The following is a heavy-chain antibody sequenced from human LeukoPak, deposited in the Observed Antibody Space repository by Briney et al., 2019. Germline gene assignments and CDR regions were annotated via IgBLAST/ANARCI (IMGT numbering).Heavy chain of an antibody. Sequence: ASVKVSCKASGGTFSSYAISWVRQAPGQGLEWMGWINPNSGGTNYAQKFQGRVTMTRDTSINTAYMELSRLRSDDTAVYYCAKSNGYGLIDIWGQGTMVTVSS. CDR1: GGTFSSYA. V-gene: IGHV1-2*02. D-gene: IGHD3-22*01. J-gene: IGHJ3*02. CDR3: AKSNGYGLIDI. CDR2: INPNSGGT.